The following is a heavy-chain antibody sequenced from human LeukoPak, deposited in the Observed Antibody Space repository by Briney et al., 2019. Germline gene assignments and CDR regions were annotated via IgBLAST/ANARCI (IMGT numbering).Heavy chain of an antibody. CDR2: MYPGGSDT. D-gene: IGHD3-10*01. Sequence: GESLKISCRSTGYTFANYWIGWGRQIPGKGLELMWIMYPGGSDTRYSPSFQGQVTLSADKSISTAHLQWSSLRASDTAMYYCAASTYGSGAYVGFDSWGQGTLVTVSS. CDR1: GYTFANYW. CDR3: AASTYGSGAYVGFDS. J-gene: IGHJ4*02. V-gene: IGHV5-51*01.